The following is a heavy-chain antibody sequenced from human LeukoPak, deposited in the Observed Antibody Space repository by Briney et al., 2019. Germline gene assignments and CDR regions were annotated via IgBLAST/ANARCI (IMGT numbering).Heavy chain of an antibody. CDR1: GPSLSSYTVY. CDR2: VYSSGNT. Sequence: PSETLSLTCNVSGPSLSSYTVYWRGLRQPAGKSLEWVGLVYSSGNTRYNPSLQSRVTMTVDTPKNQFSLKLTSVTAADTAIYYCARGREDYYEGSGYYAPFDHWGQGIVVTVSS. J-gene: IGHJ4*02. D-gene: IGHD3-22*01. CDR3: ARGREDYYEGSGYYAPFDH. V-gene: IGHV4-61*02.